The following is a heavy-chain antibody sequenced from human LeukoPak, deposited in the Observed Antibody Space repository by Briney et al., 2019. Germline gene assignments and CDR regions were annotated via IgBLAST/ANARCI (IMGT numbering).Heavy chain of an antibody. CDR1: GFTFSNYA. V-gene: IGHV3-30*04. Sequence: GGSLRLSCAASGFTFSNYAMSWVRQAPGKGLEWVAVISYDGSNKYYADSVKGRFTISRDNSKNTLYLQMNSLRAEDTAVYYCARSRAPDYWGQGTLVTVSS. J-gene: IGHJ4*02. D-gene: IGHD2-2*01. CDR2: ISYDGSNK. CDR3: ARSRAPDY.